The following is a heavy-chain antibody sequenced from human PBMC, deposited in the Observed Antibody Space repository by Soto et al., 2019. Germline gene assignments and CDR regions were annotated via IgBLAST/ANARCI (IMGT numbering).Heavy chain of an antibody. D-gene: IGHD3-3*01. CDR2: YDPEDGET. V-gene: IGHV1-24*01. J-gene: IGHJ4*02. CDR3: TTGQRPIRFLEWLSRYYFDY. CDR1: GYTLVELS. Sequence: QLQLVQSGAEVKKPGASVKVSCKVSGYTLVELSMHWVRQAPGKGLEWMGGYDPEDGETIYAQTFQGRVTMTEDTYTDTAYMELSSLRSEDTAVYYCTTGQRPIRFLEWLSRYYFDYWGQGTLVTVSS.